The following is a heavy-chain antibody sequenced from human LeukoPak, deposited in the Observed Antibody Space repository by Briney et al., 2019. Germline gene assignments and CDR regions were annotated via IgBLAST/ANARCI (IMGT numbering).Heavy chain of an antibody. Sequence: GASLQTSCNGSGYSITCYWNCWGRPIAGEGVGWLYISYPSDSETTYSPSFQGQVTISADKSISTAYLQWSSLKASDTAMYYCVRTNPSQWELLYWGQGTLVTVSS. J-gene: IGHJ4*02. D-gene: IGHD1-26*01. CDR2: SYPSDSET. V-gene: IGHV5-51*01. CDR1: GYSITCYW. CDR3: VRTNPSQWELLY.